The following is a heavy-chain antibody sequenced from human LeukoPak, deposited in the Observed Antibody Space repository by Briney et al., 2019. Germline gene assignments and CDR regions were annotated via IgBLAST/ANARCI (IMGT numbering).Heavy chain of an antibody. J-gene: IGHJ4*02. CDR2: ISSTGGTT. CDR3: ARAEPYCTNGVCYQGDY. Sequence: GGTLRLSCAASGITFSSYGMSWVRQAPGKGLEWVSSISSTGGTTYYADSVKGRFTISRDNSKNTLYLQMNSLRAEDTAVYYCARAEPYCTNGVCYQGDYWGQGTLVTVSS. V-gene: IGHV3-23*01. CDR1: GITFSSYG. D-gene: IGHD2-8*01.